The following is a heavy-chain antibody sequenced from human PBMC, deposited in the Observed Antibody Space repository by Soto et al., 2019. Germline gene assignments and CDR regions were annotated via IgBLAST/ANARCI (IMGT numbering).Heavy chain of an antibody. J-gene: IGHJ5*02. V-gene: IGHV1-46*03. Sequence: ASVKVSCKASGYTFTSYYSHWVRQAPGQGLEWMGILNPSGGFTSYAQKLQGRVTMTRDTSTSTVYMELSRLRSEDTAVYYCARSSSRTVTTAQRWFDPSGQGPLVTVSS. CDR3: ARSSSRTVTTAQRWFDP. CDR2: LNPSGGFT. CDR1: GYTFTSYY. D-gene: IGHD4-17*01.